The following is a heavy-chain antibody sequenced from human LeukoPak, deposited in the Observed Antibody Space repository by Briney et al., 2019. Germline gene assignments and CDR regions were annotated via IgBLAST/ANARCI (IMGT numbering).Heavy chain of an antibody. J-gene: IGHJ6*02. D-gene: IGHD2-21*02. V-gene: IGHV4-30-2*01. CDR2: IYHSGST. Sequence: SQTLSLTCAVSGGSISSGGYSWSWIRQPPGKGPEWIGYIYHSGSTYYNPSLKSRVTISVDRSKNQFSLKLSSVTAADTAVYYCARGDPSGMDVWGQGTTVTVSS. CDR3: ARGDPSGMDV. CDR1: GGSISSGGYS.